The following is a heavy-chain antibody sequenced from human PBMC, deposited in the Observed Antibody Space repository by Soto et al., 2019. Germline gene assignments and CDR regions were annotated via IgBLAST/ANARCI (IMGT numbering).Heavy chain of an antibody. CDR1: GYTFTSYG. D-gene: IGHD6-19*01. J-gene: IGHJ3*02. V-gene: IGHV1-18*01. CDR3: AIVELAGHNYACVI. Sequence: VTLSCKASGYTFTSYGISWVRQAPGQGLEWMGWISAYNGNTNYAQKLQGRVTMTTDTSTSTAYMELRSLRSDDTAVYYCAIVELAGHNYACVISSQGTRVTVSS. CDR2: ISAYNGNT.